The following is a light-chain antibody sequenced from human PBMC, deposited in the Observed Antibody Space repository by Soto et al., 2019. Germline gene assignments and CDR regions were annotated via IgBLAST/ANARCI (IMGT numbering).Light chain of an antibody. CDR3: QQLHSYPIT. Sequence: IQLTQSPSSLSASVGDRATFTCRASQGISTFLAWYQQKAGKAPKPLIYAASTLQSGVSSRFSGSGSGTDFTLTISSLQPEDSAIYYCQQLHSYPITFGHGTRLEIK. J-gene: IGKJ5*01. V-gene: IGKV1-9*01. CDR1: QGISTF. CDR2: AAS.